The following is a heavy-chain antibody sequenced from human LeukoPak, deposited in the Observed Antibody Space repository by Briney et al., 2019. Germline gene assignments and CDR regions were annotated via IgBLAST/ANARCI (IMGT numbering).Heavy chain of an antibody. CDR1: GGSFSGYY. Sequence: PSETLSLTCAVYGGSFSGYYWSWIRQPPGKGLEWIGEIKHSGSTNYNPSLKSRVTISVDTSKNQFSLKLSSVTAADTAVYYCARRGDIVVVPAVIQFDYWGQGTLVTVSS. J-gene: IGHJ4*02. D-gene: IGHD2-2*02. CDR3: ARRGDIVVVPAVIQFDY. V-gene: IGHV4-34*01. CDR2: IKHSGST.